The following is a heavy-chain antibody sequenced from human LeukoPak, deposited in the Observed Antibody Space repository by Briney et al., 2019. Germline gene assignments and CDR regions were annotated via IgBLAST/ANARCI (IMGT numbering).Heavy chain of an antibody. CDR3: AREYDSLDY. D-gene: IGHD2-15*01. Sequence: GGSLRLSCAASGFTFSSYWMNWARQAPGKGLEWVASIDHNGNVNYYVDSVKGRFTISRDNAKNSLYLQMSNLRAEDTAVYYCAREYDSLDYWGQGTLVTVSS. V-gene: IGHV3-7*03. J-gene: IGHJ4*02. CDR2: IDHNGNVN. CDR1: GFTFSSYW.